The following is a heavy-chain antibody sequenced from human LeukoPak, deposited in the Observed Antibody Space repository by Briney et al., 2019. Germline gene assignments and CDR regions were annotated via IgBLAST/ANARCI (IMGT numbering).Heavy chain of an antibody. CDR2: IYYSGST. CDR1: GGSISSYY. D-gene: IGHD4-23*01. J-gene: IGHJ3*02. V-gene: IGHV4-59*01. Sequence: SETLSLTCTVSGGSISSYYWSWIRQPPRKGLEWIGYIYYSGSTNFNPSLKSRVTISVDTSKNQFSLKLSSVTAADTAVYYCARLGSPQGYGGNKAFDIWGHGTMVTVSS. CDR3: ARLGSPQGYGGNKAFDI.